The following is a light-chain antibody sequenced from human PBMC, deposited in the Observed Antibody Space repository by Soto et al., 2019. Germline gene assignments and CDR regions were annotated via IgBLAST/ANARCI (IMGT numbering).Light chain of an antibody. CDR1: SSNIGAGYD. CDR2: GNS. CDR3: QSYDSSLIALV. J-gene: IGLJ2*01. V-gene: IGLV1-40*01. Sequence: QSVLTQPPSVSGAPGQRVTISCTGSSSNIGAGYDVHWYQQLPGTAPKLLIYGNSNRPSGVPDRFSDSKSGTSASLAITGLQAEDEADYYCQSYDSSLIALVFGGGTKLTVL.